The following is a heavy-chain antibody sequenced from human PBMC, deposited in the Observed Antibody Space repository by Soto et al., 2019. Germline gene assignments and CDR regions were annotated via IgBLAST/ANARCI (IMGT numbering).Heavy chain of an antibody. V-gene: IGHV3-23*01. Sequence: VQLLESGGGLVQPGGSLRLSCAASGFTFSNYAMSWVRQAPGKGLEWVSAVSGSGGNTYYADSVQGRFTISRDNSKIMLNLQMNSLRPEDTAVYYCAKLNLFVSAAAGRGPFDYWGQGTLVTVSS. J-gene: IGHJ4*02. CDR3: AKLNLFVSAAAGRGPFDY. CDR2: VSGSGGNT. D-gene: IGHD6-13*01. CDR1: GFTFSNYA.